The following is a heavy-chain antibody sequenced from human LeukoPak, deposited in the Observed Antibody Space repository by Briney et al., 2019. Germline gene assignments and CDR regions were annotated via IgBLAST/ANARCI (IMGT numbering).Heavy chain of an antibody. V-gene: IGHV4-59*01. J-gene: IGHJ4*02. D-gene: IGHD6-13*01. CDR1: GGSIRGYY. Sequence: KPSETLSLTCTVSGGSIRGYYWSWIRQPPGKGLEWIGYIYYSGSTKYNPALKSRVTISVDTSKNQFSLKLSSVTAADTAVYYCARDRGGLAAAGTRVGDYYFDNWGQGTLVTVSS. CDR3: ARDRGGLAAAGTRVGDYYFDN. CDR2: IYYSGST.